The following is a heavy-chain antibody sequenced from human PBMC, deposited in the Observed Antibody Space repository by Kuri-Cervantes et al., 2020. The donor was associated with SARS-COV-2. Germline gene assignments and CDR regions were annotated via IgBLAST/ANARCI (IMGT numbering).Heavy chain of an antibody. V-gene: IGHV3-23*01. CDR2: ISGGGRTT. D-gene: IGHD4-17*01. J-gene: IGHJ2*01. Sequence: GGSLRLSCATSGFNFSAHAMGWVRQAPGKGLEWVSSISGGGRTTYYAGSVEGRFTISRDNSKNTLYLQMNSLRAEDTAVYYCARDFYGDYVWYFDLWGRGTLVTVSS. CDR1: GFNFSAHA. CDR3: ARDFYGDYVWYFDL.